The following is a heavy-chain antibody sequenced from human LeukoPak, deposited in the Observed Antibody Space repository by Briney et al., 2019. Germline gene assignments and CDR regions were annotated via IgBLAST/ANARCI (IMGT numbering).Heavy chain of an antibody. V-gene: IGHV3-30*18. Sequence: RGSLRLSCVASAFSFSDSSMHWVRQAPGKGLEWVAVISYDGSNKYYADSVKGRFTISRDNSKNTLYLQMNSLRAEDTAVYYCAKGWQWLSSFWGQGTLVTVSS. D-gene: IGHD6-19*01. J-gene: IGHJ4*02. CDR1: AFSFSDSS. CDR2: ISYDGSNK. CDR3: AKGWQWLSSF.